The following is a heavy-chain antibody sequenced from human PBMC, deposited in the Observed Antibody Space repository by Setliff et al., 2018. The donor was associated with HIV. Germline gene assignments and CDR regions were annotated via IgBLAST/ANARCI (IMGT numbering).Heavy chain of an antibody. Sequence: ETLSLTCFVSGVSISGHFWGWIRQPPGKGLEWIGYIYTSGTTEYNPSLDSRVTISVDTSRDQFSLNLRSVTAADTALYFCARLIHTGLLYFDYWGLGMLVTSPQ. CDR2: IYTSGTT. J-gene: IGHJ4*02. D-gene: IGHD2-8*02. CDR1: GVSISGHF. V-gene: IGHV4-4*09. CDR3: ARLIHTGLLYFDY.